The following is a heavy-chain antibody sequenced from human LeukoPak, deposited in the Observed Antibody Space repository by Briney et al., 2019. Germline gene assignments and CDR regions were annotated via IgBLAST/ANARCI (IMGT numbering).Heavy chain of an antibody. V-gene: IGHV3-23*01. J-gene: IGHJ4*02. CDR2: ISGSGGST. Sequence: QAGGSLRLSCAASGFTFSSYGMSWGRQAPGKGLEWVSTISGSGGSTFYADSVKGRFTISRDNSKNTLYLQMNSLRAEDTAVYYCAKDNTMVRGAHYFDYWGQGTLVTVSS. CDR1: GFTFSSYG. CDR3: AKDNTMVRGAHYFDY. D-gene: IGHD3-10*01.